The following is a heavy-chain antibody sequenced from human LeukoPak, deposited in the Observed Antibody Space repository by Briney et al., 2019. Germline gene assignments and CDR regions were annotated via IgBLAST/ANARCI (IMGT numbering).Heavy chain of an antibody. Sequence: GGSLRLYCAASGFTFSSYAMSRVRQAPGKGLEWVSAISGSGGSTYYADSVKGRFTISRDNSENTLYLQMNSLRVEDTAVYYCAKDLHRFRGVIIGYFDYWGQGTLVTVSS. J-gene: IGHJ4*02. CDR3: AKDLHRFRGVIIGYFDY. CDR1: GFTFSSYA. V-gene: IGHV3-23*01. CDR2: ISGSGGST. D-gene: IGHD3-10*01.